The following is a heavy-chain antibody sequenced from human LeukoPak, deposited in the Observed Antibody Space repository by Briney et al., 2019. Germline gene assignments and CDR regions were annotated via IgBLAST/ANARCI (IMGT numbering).Heavy chain of an antibody. V-gene: IGHV4-61*01. CDR3: AREYDSSGYYYFDY. D-gene: IGHD3-22*01. CDR1: GGSVSSGSYY. Sequence: SETLSLTCSVSGGSVSSGSYYWSWIRQPPGKGLEWIGYIHYSGSTNYNPPLKSRVTISVDTSKNQFSLKLSSVTAADTAVYYCAREYDSSGYYYFDYWGQGTLVTVSS. J-gene: IGHJ4*02. CDR2: IHYSGST.